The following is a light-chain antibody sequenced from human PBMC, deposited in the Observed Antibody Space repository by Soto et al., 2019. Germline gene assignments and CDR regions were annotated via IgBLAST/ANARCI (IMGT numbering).Light chain of an antibody. CDR3: QQYGSSPRT. V-gene: IGKV3-20*01. CDR2: GAS. J-gene: IGKJ5*01. CDR1: QSVSSSY. Sequence: EIVLTQSPGTLSLSPGERATLSCRASQSVSSSYLGWYQQKPGQAPRLLIFGASNRATCIPDRFSGSGSGTDFTLTISRLEPEDFAVYYCQQYGSSPRTFGQGTRLEIK.